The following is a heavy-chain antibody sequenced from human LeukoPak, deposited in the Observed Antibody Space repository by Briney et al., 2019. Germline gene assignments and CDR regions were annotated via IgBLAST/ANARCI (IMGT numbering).Heavy chain of an antibody. V-gene: IGHV4-4*07. J-gene: IGHJ4*02. D-gene: IGHD3-3*01. Sequence: KPSETLSLTCTVSGGSISSYYWSWIRQPAGKGLEWIGRIYTSGSTNYNPSLKSRVTMSVDTSKNQFSLKPSSVTAADTAVYYCARDDAIFGVVIKAYWGQGTLVTVSS. CDR1: GGSISSYY. CDR3: ARDDAIFGVVIKAY. CDR2: IYTSGST.